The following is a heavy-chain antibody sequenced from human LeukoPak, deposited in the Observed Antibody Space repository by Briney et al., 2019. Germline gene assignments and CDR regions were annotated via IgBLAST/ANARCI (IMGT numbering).Heavy chain of an antibody. J-gene: IGHJ4*02. Sequence: ASVKVSCKASGYTFTSYGISWVRQAPGQGLEWMGWISAYNGNTNYAQKLQGRVTMTTDTSTSTAYMELRSLRSDDTAVYYCAREGGDKWELGPGRRRDFDYWDQGTLVTVSS. CDR3: AREGGDKWELGPGRRRDFDY. CDR2: ISAYNGNT. V-gene: IGHV1-18*01. CDR1: GYTFTSYG. D-gene: IGHD1-26*01.